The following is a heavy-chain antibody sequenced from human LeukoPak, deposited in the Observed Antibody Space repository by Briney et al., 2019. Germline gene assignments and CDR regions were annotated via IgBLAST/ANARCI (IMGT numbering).Heavy chain of an antibody. Sequence: SETLFLTCAVYGGSFSGYYWSWIRQPPGKGLEWIGEINHSGSTNYNPSLKSRVTISVDTSKNQFSLKLSSVTAADTAVYYCASAYCGGDCPLDYWGQGTLVTVSS. CDR2: INHSGST. D-gene: IGHD2-21*02. CDR3: ASAYCGGDCPLDY. CDR1: GGSFSGYY. V-gene: IGHV4-34*01. J-gene: IGHJ4*02.